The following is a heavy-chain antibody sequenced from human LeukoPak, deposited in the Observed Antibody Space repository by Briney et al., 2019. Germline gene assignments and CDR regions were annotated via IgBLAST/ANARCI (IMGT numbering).Heavy chain of an antibody. CDR1: GYTFTSYG. Sequence: ASVKVFCKASGYTFTSYGISWVRQAPGQGPEWMGWISAYNGNTNYAQKLQGRVTMTTDTSTSTAYMELRSLRSDDTAVYYCARAYDFWSGYPSGDYWGQGTLVTVSS. V-gene: IGHV1-18*01. D-gene: IGHD3-3*01. CDR2: ISAYNGNT. CDR3: ARAYDFWSGYPSGDY. J-gene: IGHJ4*02.